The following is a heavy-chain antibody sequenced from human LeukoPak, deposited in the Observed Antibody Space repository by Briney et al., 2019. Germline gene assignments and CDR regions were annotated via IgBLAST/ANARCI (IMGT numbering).Heavy chain of an antibody. J-gene: IGHJ4*02. V-gene: IGHV3-11*04. CDR3: ARDLSLVTIFGVVIDKYFDY. CDR1: GFTFSDYY. Sequence: GGSLRPSCAASGFTFSDYYMSWIRQAPGKGLEWVSYVSSSGSTIYYADSVKGRFTISRDNAKNSLYLQMNSLRAEDTAVYYCARDLSLVTIFGVVIDKYFDYWGQGTLVTVSS. CDR2: VSSSGSTI. D-gene: IGHD3-3*01.